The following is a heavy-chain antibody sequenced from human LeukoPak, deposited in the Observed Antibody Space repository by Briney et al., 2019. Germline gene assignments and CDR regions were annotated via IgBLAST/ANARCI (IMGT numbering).Heavy chain of an antibody. D-gene: IGHD5-18*01. CDR1: GFTFSGYE. J-gene: IGHJ4*02. V-gene: IGHV3-48*03. CDR3: ARRGIQLWPHDDY. CDR2: ISSSGSTI. Sequence: GGSLRLSCTVSGFTFSGYEMNWVRQAPGKGLEWVSYISSSGSTIFYADSVKGRLTISRDNAKNSLYLQMNSLRAEDTAVYYCARRGIQLWPHDDYWGQGTLVTVSS.